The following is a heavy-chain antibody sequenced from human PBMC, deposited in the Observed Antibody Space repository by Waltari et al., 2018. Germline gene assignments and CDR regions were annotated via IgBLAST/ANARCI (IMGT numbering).Heavy chain of an antibody. V-gene: IGHV3-20*01. Sequence: EVQLVESGGGVVRPGGSLRLSCAASGFTFEDYALSWVRQAPGKGLEWVSGINWNGGSTGYADSVKGRFTISRDNAKNSLYLQMNSLRAEDTALYHCARAEGSGYWYYFDYWGQGTLVTVSS. D-gene: IGHD3-22*01. CDR3: ARAEGSGYWYYFDY. CDR1: GFTFEDYA. CDR2: INWNGGST. J-gene: IGHJ4*02.